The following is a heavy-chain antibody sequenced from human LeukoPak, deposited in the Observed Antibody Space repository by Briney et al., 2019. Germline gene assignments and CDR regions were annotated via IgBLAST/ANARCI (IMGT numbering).Heavy chain of an antibody. CDR1: GFTFSSYG. CDR2: ISYDGGSE. D-gene: IGHD5-12*01. CDR3: AKDFRDGYNHPSYYFDS. V-gene: IGHV3-30*18. J-gene: IGHJ4*02. Sequence: GGSLRLSCAASGFTFSSYGMHWVRQAPGKGLEWVAVISYDGGSEYYADSVQGRFTVARDNSKNTMYLQMNSLRAEDTAVYYCAKDFRDGYNHPSYYFDSWGQGTLVTVSS.